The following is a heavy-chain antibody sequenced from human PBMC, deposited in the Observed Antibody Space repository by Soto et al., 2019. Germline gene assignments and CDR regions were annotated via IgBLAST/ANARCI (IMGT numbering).Heavy chain of an antibody. J-gene: IGHJ6*02. D-gene: IGHD5-12*01. Sequence: SVKVSCKASGGTFSSYAISWVRQAPGQGLEWMGGIIPIFGTANYAQKFQGRVTITADESTSTAYMELSSLRSEDTAVYYCAREMATIRYYYYGMDVWGQGTTVTVSS. CDR3: AREMATIRYYYYGMDV. CDR1: GGTFSSYA. V-gene: IGHV1-69*13. CDR2: IIPIFGTA.